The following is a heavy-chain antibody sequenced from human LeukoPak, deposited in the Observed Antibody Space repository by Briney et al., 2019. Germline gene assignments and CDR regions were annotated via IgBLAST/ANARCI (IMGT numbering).Heavy chain of an antibody. V-gene: IGHV5-10-1*01. D-gene: IGHD6-19*01. CDR3: ARHITVAGSWFDP. J-gene: IGHJ5*02. Sequence: GESLKISCKGSGYSFTNYWITWVRQMAGKGLEWMGRIDPSDSYTNYSPSFQGHVTISADKSISTVYLQWSSLKASDTAIYHCARHITVAGSWFDPWGQGTLVTVSS. CDR1: GYSFTNYW. CDR2: IDPSDSYT.